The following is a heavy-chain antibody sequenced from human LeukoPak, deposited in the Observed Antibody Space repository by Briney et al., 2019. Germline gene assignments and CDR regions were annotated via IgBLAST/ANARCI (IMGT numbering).Heavy chain of an antibody. Sequence: PGGALRLSCAASGFTFSNAWMSWVRQAQGKGLEWVGRIKSKTDGGTTDYAAPVKGRFTISRDDSKNTLYLQMNSLKTEDAAVYYCTAEWELQGFDYWGQGTLVTVSS. D-gene: IGHD1-26*01. CDR3: TAEWELQGFDY. V-gene: IGHV3-15*01. J-gene: IGHJ4*02. CDR1: GFTFSNAW. CDR2: IKSKTDGGTT.